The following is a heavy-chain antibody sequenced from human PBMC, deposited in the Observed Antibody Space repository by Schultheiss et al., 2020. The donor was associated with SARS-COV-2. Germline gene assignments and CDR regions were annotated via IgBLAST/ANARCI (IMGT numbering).Heavy chain of an antibody. CDR3: ARGCYGSGSCPVDH. Sequence: SETLSLTCAVYGGSFSGYSWSWIRQPPGKGLEWIGYIYYSGSTNYNPSLKSRVTISVDTSKNQFSLKLSSVTAADTAVYYCARGCYGSGSCPVDHWGQGTLVTVSS. D-gene: IGHD3-10*01. CDR1: GGSFSGYS. V-gene: IGHV4-59*12. J-gene: IGHJ4*02. CDR2: IYYSGST.